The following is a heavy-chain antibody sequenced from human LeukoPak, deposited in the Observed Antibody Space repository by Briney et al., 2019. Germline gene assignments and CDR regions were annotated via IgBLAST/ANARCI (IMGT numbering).Heavy chain of an antibody. J-gene: IGHJ4*02. Sequence: SQTLSLTCTVSGGSISSGDYYWSWIRQPPGKGLEWIGYIYYSGSTYYNPSLKSRVTISVDTSKNQFSLKLSSVTAADTAVYYCARMDPDYGSGSYYNAFDYWGQGTLVTVSS. CDR1: GGSISSGDYY. D-gene: IGHD3-10*01. V-gene: IGHV4-30-4*01. CDR2: IYYSGST. CDR3: ARMDPDYGSGSYYNAFDY.